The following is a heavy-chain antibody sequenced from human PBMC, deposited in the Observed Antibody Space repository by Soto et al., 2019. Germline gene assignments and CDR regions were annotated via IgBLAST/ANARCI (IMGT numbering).Heavy chain of an antibody. V-gene: IGHV2-5*02. J-gene: IGHJ6*02. CDR3: AHSRCGGDCLQSYSSHYYYGMDV. Sequence: QITLKESGHTLVRPTQTLTLTCTFSGFSLSSSGVGVGWIRQPPGKALEWLALIYWDDDKRYSPSLKSRLTITKYTSKNQVVLTMTNMDPVDTATYYCAHSRCGGDCLQSYSSHYYYGMDVWGQGTTVTVSS. CDR2: IYWDDDK. D-gene: IGHD2-21*02. CDR1: GFSLSSSGVG.